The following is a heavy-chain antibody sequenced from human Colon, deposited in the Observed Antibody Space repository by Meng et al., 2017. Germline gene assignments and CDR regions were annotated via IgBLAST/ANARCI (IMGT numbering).Heavy chain of an antibody. CDR1: GGSITNNSY. CDR3: ARHGGYYQDY. CDR2: IDHRGDP. V-gene: IGHV4-4*02. Sequence: LGPGHGLVKPWGTLALTCAAAGGSITNNSYWRWVRQSPEKGLEWIGQIDHRGDPYYNPSLKSRVTMSVDRSKSQVSLQLTSVTAADTAVYYCARHGGYYQDYWGQGTLVTVSS. D-gene: IGHD4-23*01. J-gene: IGHJ4*02.